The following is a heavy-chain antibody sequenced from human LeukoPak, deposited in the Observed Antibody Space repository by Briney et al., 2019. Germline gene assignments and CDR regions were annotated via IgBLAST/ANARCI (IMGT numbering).Heavy chain of an antibody. CDR2: IKEDGSER. Sequence: GGSLRLSCEGSAFIFSGHWMNWVRQTPGKGLEWVASIKEDGSERQYVDSVKGRFSISRDNTKGSLFLQLNSLRAEDTAVYYCARGKGRYNPLVYFDYWGQGTLVTVSS. D-gene: IGHD1-1*01. CDR1: AFIFSGHW. CDR3: ARGKGRYNPLVYFDY. J-gene: IGHJ4*02. V-gene: IGHV3-7*03.